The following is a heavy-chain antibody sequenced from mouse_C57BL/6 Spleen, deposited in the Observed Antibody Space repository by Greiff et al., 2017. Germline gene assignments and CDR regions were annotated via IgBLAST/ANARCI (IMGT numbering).Heavy chain of an antibody. J-gene: IGHJ1*03. CDR1: GFTFSDYG. CDR2: ISSGSSTI. D-gene: IGHD2-3*01. V-gene: IGHV5-17*01. CDR3: SRVGYYDWYFDV. Sequence: EVLLVESGGGLVKPGGSLKLSCAASGFTFSDYGMHWVRQAPEKGLEWVAYISSGSSTIYYADKVKGRFTISRDNAKNTLFLQMTSLRSEDTAMYYCSRVGYYDWYFDVWGTGTTVTVSS.